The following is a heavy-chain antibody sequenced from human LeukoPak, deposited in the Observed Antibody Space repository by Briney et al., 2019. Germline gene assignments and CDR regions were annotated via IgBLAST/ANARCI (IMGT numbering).Heavy chain of an antibody. CDR2: ISSSSSYI. Sequence: GGSLRLSCAASGFTVSSNYMIWVRQAPGKGLEWVSSISSSSSYIYYADSVKGRFTISRDNAKNSLYLQMNSLRAEDTAVYYCARDARYSSSWHWSFDYWGQGTLVTVSS. V-gene: IGHV3-21*01. D-gene: IGHD6-13*01. CDR1: GFTVSSNY. CDR3: ARDARYSSSWHWSFDY. J-gene: IGHJ4*02.